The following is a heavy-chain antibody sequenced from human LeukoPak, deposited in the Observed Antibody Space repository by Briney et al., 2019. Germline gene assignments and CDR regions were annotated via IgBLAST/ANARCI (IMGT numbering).Heavy chain of an antibody. V-gene: IGHV4-59*01. J-gene: IGHJ4*02. CDR1: GYSITTDY. D-gene: IGHD5-12*01. CDR2: IHSGST. Sequence: TSETLSLTCTVSGYSITTDYWNWIRQPPGKGLEWVGYIHSGSTNYNPSLKSRVTISVDTSKNQYSLNLNSVTAADTAVYFCARRSRSGYFLDSWGQGTLVTVSS. CDR3: ARRSRSGYFLDS.